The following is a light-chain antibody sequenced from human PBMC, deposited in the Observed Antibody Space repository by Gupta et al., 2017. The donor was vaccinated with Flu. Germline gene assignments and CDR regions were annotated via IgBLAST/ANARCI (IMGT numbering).Light chain of an antibody. V-gene: IGLV3-25*02. Sequence: SYQLTPPPPVSVSPGQTARITCPGDALPKQYAYWYQQKPGQAPVLVIYKDSERPSGIPERFSGSSSGTTVTLTISGVQAEDEADYYCQSADSSGTYVVFGGGTKLTVL. CDR1: ALPKQY. J-gene: IGLJ2*01. CDR3: QSADSSGTYVV. CDR2: KDS.